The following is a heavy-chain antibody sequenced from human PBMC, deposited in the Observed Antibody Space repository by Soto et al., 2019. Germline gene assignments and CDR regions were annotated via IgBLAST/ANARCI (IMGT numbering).Heavy chain of an antibody. J-gene: IGHJ4*02. D-gene: IGHD3-22*01. CDR2: IYYSGST. V-gene: IGHV4-39*01. Sequence: SETLSLTCTVSGGSISSSSYYWGWIRQPPGKGLEWIGSIYYSGSTYYNPSLKSRVTISVDTSKNQFSLKLSSVTAADTAVYYCASRPAGAYYYDSSGYSDYWGQGTLVTVSS. CDR1: GGSISSSSYY. CDR3: ASRPAGAYYYDSSGYSDY.